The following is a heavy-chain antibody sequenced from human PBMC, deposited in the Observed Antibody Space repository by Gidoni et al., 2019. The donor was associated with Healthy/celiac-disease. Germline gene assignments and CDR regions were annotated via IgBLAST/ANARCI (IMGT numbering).Heavy chain of an antibody. J-gene: IGHJ3*02. CDR3: ARHARIAVAGYDAFDI. D-gene: IGHD6-19*01. CDR1: GGSISSSSYY. Sequence: QLQLQESGPGLVKPSETLSLTCTVSGGSISSSSYYWGWIRQPPGKGLEWIGSIYYSGSTYYNPSLKSRVTISVDTSKNQFSLKLSSVTAADTAVYYCARHARIAVAGYDAFDIWGQGTMVTVSS. V-gene: IGHV4-39*01. CDR2: IYYSGST.